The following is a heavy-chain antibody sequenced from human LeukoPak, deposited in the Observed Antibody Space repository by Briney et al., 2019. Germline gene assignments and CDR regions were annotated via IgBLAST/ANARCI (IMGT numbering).Heavy chain of an antibody. V-gene: IGHV1-2*02. CDR2: INPNSGGT. D-gene: IGHD3-9*01. CDR3: AREDWLLPHGNANDY. Sequence: EASVKVSCKASGYTFTGYYMHWVRQAPGQGLEWMGWINPNSGGTNYAQKFQGRVTMTRDTSISTAYMELSRLRSDDTAVYYCAREDWLLPHGNANDYWGQGTLVTVSS. CDR1: GYTFTGYY. J-gene: IGHJ4*02.